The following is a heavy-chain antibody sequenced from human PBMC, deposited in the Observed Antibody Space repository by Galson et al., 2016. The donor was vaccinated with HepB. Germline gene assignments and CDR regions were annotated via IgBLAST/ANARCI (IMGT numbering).Heavy chain of an antibody. CDR3: GKHGGFDY. J-gene: IGHJ4*02. CDR1: GFSFSNSG. Sequence: GSLRLSCAASGFSFSNSGMSWVRQAPGRGLEWVSGITRSGAATHYADFVKGRFTISRDNSKNTLYLYTNSLSAGDTAVYDCGKHGGFDYWGQGALVTVSS. V-gene: IGHV3-23*01. CDR2: ITRSGAAT. D-gene: IGHD3-16*01.